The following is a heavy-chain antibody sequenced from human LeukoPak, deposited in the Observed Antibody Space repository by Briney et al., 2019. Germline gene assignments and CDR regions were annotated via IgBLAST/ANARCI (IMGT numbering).Heavy chain of an antibody. CDR3: ARADSSGGNYYYYGMDV. CDR1: GYTFTSYY. V-gene: IGHV1-46*01. Sequence: AAVKVSCKGSGYTFTSYYMHWVQQAPGQGLEWMGLIYPSGGSTSYAQKFQGRVTMTRDTSTSTVYMELSSLRSEDTAVYYCARADSSGGNYYYYGMDVWGKGTTVTVSS. CDR2: IYPSGGST. J-gene: IGHJ6*04. D-gene: IGHD6-19*01.